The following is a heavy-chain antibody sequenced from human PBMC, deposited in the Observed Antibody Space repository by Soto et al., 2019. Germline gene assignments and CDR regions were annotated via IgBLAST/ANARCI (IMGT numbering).Heavy chain of an antibody. J-gene: IGHJ6*02. CDR1: GGSISSGGYY. CDR3: ARDSHCSSTSCYYHGMDV. D-gene: IGHD2-2*01. Sequence: PSETLSLTCTVSGGSISSGGYYWSWIRQHPGKGLEWIGYIYYSGSTYYNPSLKSRVTISVDTSKKQFSLKLSSVTAADTAVYYCARDSHCSSTSCYYHGMDVWGQGTTVTVS. CDR2: IYYSGST. V-gene: IGHV4-31*03.